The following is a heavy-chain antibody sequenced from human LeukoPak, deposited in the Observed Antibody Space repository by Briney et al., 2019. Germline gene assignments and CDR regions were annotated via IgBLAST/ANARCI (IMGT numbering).Heavy chain of an antibody. CDR2: IIPIFGTA. J-gene: IGHJ4*02. D-gene: IGHD3-22*01. Sequence: SVKVSCKASGGTFSSYAISWVRQAPGQGLEWMGGIIPIFGTANYAQKFQGRVTITTDESTSTAYTELSSLRSEDTAVYYCARDLGLNYYDSSGYRQMVGGRFDYWGQGTLVTVSS. V-gene: IGHV1-69*05. CDR1: GGTFSSYA. CDR3: ARDLGLNYYDSSGYRQMVGGRFDY.